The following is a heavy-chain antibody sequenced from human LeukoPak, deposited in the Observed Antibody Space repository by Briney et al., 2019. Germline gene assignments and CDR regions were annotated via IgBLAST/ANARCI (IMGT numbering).Heavy chain of an antibody. CDR2: IYYSGST. Sequence: PSQTLSLTCTVSGGSISSGDYYWSWIRQPPGKGLEWIGYIYYSGSTYYNPSLKSRVTISVDTSKNQFSLKLSSVTAADTAVYYCARDGVGGLYYFDYWGQGTLVTVPS. CDR3: ARDGVGGLYYFDY. CDR1: GGSISSGDYY. J-gene: IGHJ4*02. V-gene: IGHV4-30-4*01. D-gene: IGHD4-23*01.